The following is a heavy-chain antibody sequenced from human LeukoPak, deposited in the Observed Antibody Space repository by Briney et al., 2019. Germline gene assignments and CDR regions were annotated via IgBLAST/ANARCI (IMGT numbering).Heavy chain of an antibody. D-gene: IGHD5-18*01. CDR2: IIPILGIA. Sequence: SVEVSCKASGGTFSSYTISWVRQAPGQGLEWMGRIIPILGIANYAQKFQGRVTITADKSTSTAYMGLSSLRSEDTAVYYCARGEPVGYGPFDYWGQGTLVTVSS. V-gene: IGHV1-69*02. J-gene: IGHJ4*02. CDR3: ARGEPVGYGPFDY. CDR1: GGTFSSYT.